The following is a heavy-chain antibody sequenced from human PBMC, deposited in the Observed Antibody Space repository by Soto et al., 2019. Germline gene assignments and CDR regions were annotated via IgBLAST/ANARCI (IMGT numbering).Heavy chain of an antibody. V-gene: IGHV3-11*06. CDR3: ARVSRGYYDSSGYRPLGY. CDR1: GFTFSDYY. Sequence: GGSLRLSCAASGFTFSDYYMSWIRQAPGKGLEWVSYISSSSSYTNYADSVKGRFTISRDNAKNSLYLQMNSLRAEDTAVYYCARVSRGYYDSSGYRPLGYWGQGTLVTVSS. D-gene: IGHD3-22*01. J-gene: IGHJ4*02. CDR2: ISSSSSYT.